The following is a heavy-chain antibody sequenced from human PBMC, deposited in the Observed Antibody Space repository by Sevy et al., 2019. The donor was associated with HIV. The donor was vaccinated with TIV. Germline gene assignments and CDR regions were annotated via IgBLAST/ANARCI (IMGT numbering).Heavy chain of an antibody. CDR2: INHSGST. D-gene: IGHD3-10*01. CDR1: GGSFSGYY. V-gene: IGHV4-34*01. CDR3: ARLKYYYGSEPNWFDP. J-gene: IGHJ5*02. Sequence: SETLSLTCAVYGGSFSGYYWSWIRQPPGKGLEWIGEINHSGSTNYNPSLKSRVPISVDTSKNQCSLKLSAVTAADTAVYYCARLKYYYGSEPNWFDPWGQGTLVTVSS.